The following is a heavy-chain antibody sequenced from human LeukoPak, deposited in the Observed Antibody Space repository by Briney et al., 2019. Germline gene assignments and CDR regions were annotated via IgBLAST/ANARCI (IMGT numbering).Heavy chain of an antibody. CDR3: ARHDSPQWLVNGNFDY. CDR2: INHSGSA. V-gene: IGHV4-34*01. J-gene: IGHJ4*02. CDR1: DGSFSGYY. D-gene: IGHD6-19*01. Sequence: SETLSLTCAVYDGSFSGYYCSWIRQPPGKGLEWIGEINHSGSANYNPSLKSRVTILLDMSKNQFSLKLSSVTAADTAVYYCARHDSPQWLVNGNFDYWGQGTLVTVSS.